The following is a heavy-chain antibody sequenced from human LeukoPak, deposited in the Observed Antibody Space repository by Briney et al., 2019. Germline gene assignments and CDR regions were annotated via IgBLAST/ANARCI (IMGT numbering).Heavy chain of an antibody. CDR3: ARMYSSSSNWFDP. CDR2: IYYSGST. J-gene: IGHJ5*02. CDR1: GGSISSYY. D-gene: IGHD6-6*01. Sequence: SETLSLTCTVSGGSISSYYWSWIRQPPGKGLEWIGYIYYSGSTNYNPSLKSRVTISVDTFKNQFSLKLSSVTAADTAVYYCARMYSSSSNWFDPWGQGTLVTVSS. V-gene: IGHV4-59*08.